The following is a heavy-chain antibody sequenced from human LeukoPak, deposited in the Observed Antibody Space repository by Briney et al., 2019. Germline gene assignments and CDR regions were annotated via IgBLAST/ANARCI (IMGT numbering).Heavy chain of an antibody. Sequence: GGFLRLSCAASGFTFDDYAMHWVRQAPGKGLEWVSGISWNSGSIGYADSVKGRFTISRDNAKNSLYLQMNSLRAEDTALYYCAKDTSPMVRGVIRRLRGLGPFDYWGQGTLVTVSS. V-gene: IGHV3-9*01. J-gene: IGHJ4*02. D-gene: IGHD3-10*01. CDR3: AKDTSPMVRGVIRRLRGLGPFDY. CDR2: ISWNSGSI. CDR1: GFTFDDYA.